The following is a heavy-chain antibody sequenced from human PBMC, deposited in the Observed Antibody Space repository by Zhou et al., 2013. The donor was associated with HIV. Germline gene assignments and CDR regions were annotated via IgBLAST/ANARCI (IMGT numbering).Heavy chain of an antibody. CDR3: ARVPLDRYDSSVDDAFDI. J-gene: IGHJ3*02. Sequence: QVQLVQSGAEVKKPGASVKVSCKASGYTFTSYDINWVRQATGQGLEWMGWMNPNSGNTGYAQKFQGRVTMTRNTSISTAYMELSSLRSEDTAVYYCARVPLDRYDSSVDDAFDIWGQRGQMVTVSS. D-gene: IGHD3-22*01. V-gene: IGHV1-8*01. CDR2: MNPNSGNT. CDR1: GYTFTSYD.